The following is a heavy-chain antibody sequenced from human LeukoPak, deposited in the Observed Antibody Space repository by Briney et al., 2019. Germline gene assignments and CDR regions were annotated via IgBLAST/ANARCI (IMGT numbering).Heavy chain of an antibody. CDR1: GYTFTSYD. CDR3: ARGEFGVLDY. Sequence: ASVTVSCTASGYTFTSYDISWVRQATGQGLEWMGWMNPNSGNSGFAQKFQGRVAMTRNTSISTAYMELSSLRSEDTTVYYCARGEFGVLDYWGQGTLVTVSS. D-gene: IGHD3-3*01. V-gene: IGHV1-8*01. J-gene: IGHJ4*02. CDR2: MNPNSGNS.